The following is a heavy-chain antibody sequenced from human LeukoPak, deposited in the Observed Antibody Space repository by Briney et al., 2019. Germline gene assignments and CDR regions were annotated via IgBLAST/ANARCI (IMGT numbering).Heavy chain of an antibody. Sequence: GGSLRLSCAASGFTFSSYDMNWVRQAPGKGLEWVAFIRYDGSNKYYADSVKGRFTISRDNSKNTLYLQMNSLRAEDTAVYYCAKDCTDIVVVPAALCYWGQGTLVTVSS. CDR3: AKDCTDIVVVPAALCY. V-gene: IGHV3-30*02. D-gene: IGHD2-2*01. CDR1: GFTFSSYD. J-gene: IGHJ4*02. CDR2: IRYDGSNK.